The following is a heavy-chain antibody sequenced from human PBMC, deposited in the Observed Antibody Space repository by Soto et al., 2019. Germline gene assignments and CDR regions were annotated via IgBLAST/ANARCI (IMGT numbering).Heavy chain of an antibody. CDR3: ARREYSGYDG. V-gene: IGHV4-39*01. Sequence: SETLSLTCTVSGGSISSSSYYWGWIRQPPGKGLEWIGSIYYSGSTYYNPSLKSRVTISVDTSKNQFSLKLSSVTAADTAVYYCARREYSGYDGWGQGTLVTVSS. D-gene: IGHD5-12*01. J-gene: IGHJ4*02. CDR1: GGSISSSSYY. CDR2: IYYSGST.